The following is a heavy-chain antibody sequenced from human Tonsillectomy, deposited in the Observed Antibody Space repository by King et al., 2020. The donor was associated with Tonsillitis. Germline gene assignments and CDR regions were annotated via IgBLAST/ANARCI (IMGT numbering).Heavy chain of an antibody. V-gene: IGHV1-2*02. CDR2: INPNSGGT. D-gene: IGHD2-2*01. CDR1: GYTFTGYY. Sequence: VQLVESGAEVKKPGASVKVSCTASGYTFTGYYMHWVRQAPGQGLEWMGWINPNSGGTNYAQNFQGRVTMTRDTSISTAYMELSRLRFDDTAVYYCARVVVPAAMWHWFDPWGQGTLVTVSS. J-gene: IGHJ5*02. CDR3: ARVVVPAAMWHWFDP.